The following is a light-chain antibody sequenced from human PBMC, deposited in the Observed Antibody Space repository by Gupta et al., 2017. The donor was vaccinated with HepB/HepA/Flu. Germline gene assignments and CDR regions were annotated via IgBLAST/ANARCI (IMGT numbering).Light chain of an antibody. J-gene: IGLJ3*02. Sequence: QTVVPQEPSLTVSPGGPLPLTCAVSTGAVTSGYHLHWFQQKRGQPLRTLIYSAKNRPSWTPARFSGFRFGGNAALTLSGAQAEDEDEYYWHLCYPKRCVFGGGTKLTVL. CDR3: HLCYPKRCV. V-gene: IGLV7-43*01. CDR1: TGAVTSGYH. CDR2: SAK.